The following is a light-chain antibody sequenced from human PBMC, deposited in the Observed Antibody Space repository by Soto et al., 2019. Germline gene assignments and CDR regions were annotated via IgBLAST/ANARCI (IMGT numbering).Light chain of an antibody. Sequence: QSVVTQPASLSWSPGQSITISCPGNNSEVGGYNYVSWYQHHPGKAPKLIIYDVTNRPSGVSNPFSGSKSGNTASLTISGLQPEDEADYYCSSYTTSNTRQIVFGTGTKVTVL. V-gene: IGLV2-14*03. CDR2: DVT. J-gene: IGLJ1*01. CDR1: NSEVGGYNY. CDR3: SSYTTSNTRQIV.